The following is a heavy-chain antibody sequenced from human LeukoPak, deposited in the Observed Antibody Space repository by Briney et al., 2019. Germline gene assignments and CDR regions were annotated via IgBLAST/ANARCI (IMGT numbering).Heavy chain of an antibody. D-gene: IGHD2-2*01. CDR1: GFTFSNYW. V-gene: IGHV3-7*01. Sequence: GGSLRLSCAASGFTFSNYWMSWVRQAPGKGLEWVANIKQDGSEKYYVDSVKGRFTISRDNSKNSLYLQMNSLRAEDTAVYYCARALDSSSSRYQAFEYWGQGTLVTVSS. CDR2: IKQDGSEK. CDR3: ARALDSSSSRYQAFEY. J-gene: IGHJ4*02.